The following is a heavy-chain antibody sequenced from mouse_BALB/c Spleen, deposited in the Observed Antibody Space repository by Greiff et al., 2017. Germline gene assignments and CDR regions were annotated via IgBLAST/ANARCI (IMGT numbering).Heavy chain of an antibody. V-gene: IGHV1-14*01. J-gene: IGHJ3*01. D-gene: IGHD1-1*01. CDR1: GYTFTSYV. Sequence: VQLKESGPELVKPGASVKMSCKASGYTFTSYVMHWVKQKPGQGLEWIGYINPYNDGTKYNEKFKGKATLTSDKSSSTAYIELSSLTSEDSAVYYCARGDGSSPFAYWGQGTLVTVSA. CDR3: ARGDGSSPFAY. CDR2: INPYNDGT.